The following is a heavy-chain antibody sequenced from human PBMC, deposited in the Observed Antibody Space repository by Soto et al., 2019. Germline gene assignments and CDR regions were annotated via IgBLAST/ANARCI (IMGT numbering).Heavy chain of an antibody. V-gene: IGHV1-69*12. CDR2: IIPIFGTA. CDR1: GGTFSSYA. J-gene: IGHJ3*02. Sequence: QVQLVQSGAEVKKPGSSVKVSCKASGGTFSSYAISWVRQAPGQGLEWMGGIIPIFGTANYAQKFQGGVTITADESTSTAYMELSSLRSEDTAVYYGASIVVEGEGHAFDIWGQGTMVTVSS. D-gene: IGHD3-22*01. CDR3: ASIVVEGEGHAFDI.